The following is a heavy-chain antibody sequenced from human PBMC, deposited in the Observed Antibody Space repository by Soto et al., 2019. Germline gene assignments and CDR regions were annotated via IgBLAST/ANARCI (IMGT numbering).Heavy chain of an antibody. J-gene: IGHJ6*03. V-gene: IGHV3-21*01. CDR1: GFTFSSYS. Sequence: PVGSLRLSCAASGFTFSSYSMNWVRQAPGKGLEWVSSISSSSSYIYYADSVKGRFTISRDNAKNSLYLQMNSLRAEDTAVYYCASRERKFYGDYGDYYYYMDVWGKGTTVTVSS. CDR2: ISSSSSYI. D-gene: IGHD4-17*01. CDR3: ASRERKFYGDYGDYYYYMDV.